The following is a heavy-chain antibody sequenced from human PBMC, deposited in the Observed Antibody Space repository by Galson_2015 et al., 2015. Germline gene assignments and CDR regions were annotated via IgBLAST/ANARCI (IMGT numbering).Heavy chain of an antibody. CDR2: IKQDGSEK. CDR3: ARASDIVVVVAADAFDI. V-gene: IGHV3-7*01. Sequence: SLRLSCAASGFTFSSYWMSWVRQAPGKGLEWVANIKQDGSEKYYVDSVKGRFTISRDNAKNSLYLQMNSLRAEDTAVYYCARASDIVVVVAADAFDIWGQGTMVTVSS. CDR1: GFTFSSYW. J-gene: IGHJ3*02. D-gene: IGHD2-15*01.